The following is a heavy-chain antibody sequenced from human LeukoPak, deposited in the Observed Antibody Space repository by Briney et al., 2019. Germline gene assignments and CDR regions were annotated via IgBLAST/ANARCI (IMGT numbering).Heavy chain of an antibody. CDR3: ARVGASIVVVTNWYFDL. V-gene: IGHV4-59*01. CDR1: GGSISSYY. Sequence: PSETLSLTCTVSGGSISSYYWSGIRQPPGKGLEWIGHIYYSGSTNYNPSLKSRVTISVDTSKNQFSLKLSSVTAADTAVYYCARVGASIVVVTNWYFDLWGRGTLVTVSS. CDR2: IYYSGST. J-gene: IGHJ2*01. D-gene: IGHD2-21*02.